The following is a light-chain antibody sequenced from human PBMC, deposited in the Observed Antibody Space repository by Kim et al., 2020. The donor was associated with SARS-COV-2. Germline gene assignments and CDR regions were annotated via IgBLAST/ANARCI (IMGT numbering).Light chain of an antibody. CDR3: AAWDDSLNAVV. Sequence: GQRVAISCSGSSSNIGINTVNWYQLLPGTAPKLLIYANNQRPSGVPDRFSGSKSGTSASLAISGLQSEDEADYYCAAWDDSLNAVVFGGGTQLTVL. CDR1: SSNIGINT. V-gene: IGLV1-44*01. J-gene: IGLJ2*01. CDR2: ANN.